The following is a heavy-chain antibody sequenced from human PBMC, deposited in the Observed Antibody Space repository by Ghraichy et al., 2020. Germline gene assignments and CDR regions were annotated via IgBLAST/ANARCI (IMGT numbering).Heavy chain of an antibody. V-gene: IGHV4-38-2*02. CDR1: GYSISTGYY. CDR2: IHHSGGI. CDR3: ARGRPLYTAVVDY. J-gene: IGHJ4*02. Sequence: SETLSLNCTVSGYSISTGYYWGWIRQPPGKGLEWIGSIHHSGGIHYNPSLKSRVTISIDTSKNKFSLNLTSVTAADTALYYCARGRPLYTAVVDYWGQGTLVTVSS. D-gene: IGHD2-15*01.